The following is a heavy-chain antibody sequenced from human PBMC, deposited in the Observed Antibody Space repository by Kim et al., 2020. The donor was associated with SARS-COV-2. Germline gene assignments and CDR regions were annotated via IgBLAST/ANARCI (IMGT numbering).Heavy chain of an antibody. Sequence: VKGRFTITRDHAKNSLYLQMNSLSAEDTAVYYCARRTKTAGTTGGDGMDVWGQGTTVTVSS. D-gene: IGHD1-7*01. J-gene: IGHJ6*02. V-gene: IGHV3-11*06. CDR3: ARRTKTAGTTGGDGMDV.